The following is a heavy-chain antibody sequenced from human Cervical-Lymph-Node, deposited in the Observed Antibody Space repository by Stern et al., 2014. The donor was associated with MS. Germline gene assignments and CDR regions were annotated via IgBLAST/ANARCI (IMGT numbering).Heavy chain of an antibody. Sequence: QVQLVQSGPGLVKPSQTLSLTCTVSGGSVSSGSRYWSWIRQHPGKGLEWIGYISYSGNTYYSPPLQSRLTISMDTSKNQFSLKLRSVTAADTAIYYCARVTEFLRFFYPDYWGQGTLVTVSS. J-gene: IGHJ4*02. CDR3: ARVTEFLRFFYPDY. V-gene: IGHV4-31*03. CDR2: ISYSGNT. CDR1: GGSVSSGSRY. D-gene: IGHD3-3*01.